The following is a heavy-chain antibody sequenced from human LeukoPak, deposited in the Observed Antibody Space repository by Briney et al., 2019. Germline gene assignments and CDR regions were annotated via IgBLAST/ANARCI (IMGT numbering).Heavy chain of an antibody. CDR2: IYTSGST. J-gene: IGHJ6*03. Sequence: SETLSLTCTVSGGSISSYYWSWIRQPPGKGLEWIGYIYTSGSTNYNPSLKSRVTISVDTSKNQFSLKLSSVTAADTAVYYCARHSSSWYYYYYYMDVWGKGTTVTVSS. D-gene: IGHD6-13*01. CDR3: ARHSSSWYYYYYYMDV. CDR1: GGSISSYY. V-gene: IGHV4-4*09.